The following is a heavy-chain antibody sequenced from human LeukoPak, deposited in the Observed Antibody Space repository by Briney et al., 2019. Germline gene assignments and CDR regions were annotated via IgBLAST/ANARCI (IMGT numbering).Heavy chain of an antibody. CDR1: GGSLSSGSYY. V-gene: IGHV4-61*01. D-gene: IGHD4-17*01. CDR3: ARGDDHDYGDLYFDY. CDR2: MSYSGST. J-gene: IGHJ4*02. Sequence: PSETLSLTCTVSGGSLSSGSYYWGWVRQPPGRGLEWLGYMSYSGSTNYNPSLKSRVTISVDTSKNQFSLKLTSMTAADTAVYYCARGDDHDYGDLYFDYWGQGTLVTVSS.